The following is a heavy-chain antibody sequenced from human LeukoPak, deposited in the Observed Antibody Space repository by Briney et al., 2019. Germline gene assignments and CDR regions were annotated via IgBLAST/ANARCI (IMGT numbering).Heavy chain of an antibody. Sequence: PGGSLRLSCAASGFTFSSYAMSWVRQAPGKGLEWVSAISGSGGSTYYADSVKGRFTISRDNSKNSLYLQMNSLRAEDTAVYYCARETTVTEYNWFDPWGQGTLVTVSS. D-gene: IGHD4-17*01. CDR3: ARETTVTEYNWFDP. J-gene: IGHJ5*02. CDR1: GFTFSSYA. V-gene: IGHV3-23*01. CDR2: ISGSGGST.